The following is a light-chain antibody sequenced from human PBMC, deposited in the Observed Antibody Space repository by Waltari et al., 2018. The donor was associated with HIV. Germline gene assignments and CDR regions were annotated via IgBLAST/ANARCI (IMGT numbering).Light chain of an antibody. J-gene: IGLJ2*01. CDR2: EVS. V-gene: IGLV2-14*01. Sequence: QSALTQPASVSGSPGQSITISCTGTSSAVGGYNYVSWYQQYPGKAPKLMIYEVSYRPSGVSNRFSGSKSGNTASLTISGLQAEDEAEYYCSSFRSGSTLVVFGGGTKLTVL. CDR3: SSFRSGSTLVV. CDR1: SSAVGGYNY.